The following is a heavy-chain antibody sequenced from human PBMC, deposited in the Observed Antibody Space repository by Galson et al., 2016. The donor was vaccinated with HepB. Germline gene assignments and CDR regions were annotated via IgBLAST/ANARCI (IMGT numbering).Heavy chain of an antibody. CDR1: GFTFSSYA. D-gene: IGHD6-19*01. CDR3: AKDDSWGSGGHKKACEVYFHH. J-gene: IGHJ1*01. CDR2: ISGSGGST. V-gene: IGHV3-23*01. Sequence: SLRLSCAASGFTFSSYAMSWVRQAPGKGLEWASAISGSGGSTYYADSMKGRFTISRDNSNNTLYLQMNSLRAEYTAVYYCAKDDSWGSGGHKKACEVYFHHWGQGTLVTVSS.